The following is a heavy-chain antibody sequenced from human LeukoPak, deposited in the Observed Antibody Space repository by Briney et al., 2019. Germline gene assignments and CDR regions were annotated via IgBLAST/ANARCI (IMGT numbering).Heavy chain of an antibody. Sequence: PGGSLRLSCAASGFTFSSYGMHWVRQAPGKGLEWVAVISYDGSNKYYADSVKDRFTISRDNSKNTLYLQMNSLRAEDTAVYYCAKDGEDYGDYHFDYWGQGTLVTVSS. D-gene: IGHD4-17*01. V-gene: IGHV3-30*18. CDR2: ISYDGSNK. CDR3: AKDGEDYGDYHFDY. J-gene: IGHJ4*02. CDR1: GFTFSSYG.